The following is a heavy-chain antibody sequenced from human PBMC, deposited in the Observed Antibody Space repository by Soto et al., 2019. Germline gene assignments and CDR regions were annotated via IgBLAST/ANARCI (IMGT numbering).Heavy chain of an antibody. D-gene: IGHD5-12*01. CDR2: ISWNSGSI. J-gene: IGHJ4*02. CDR1: GFTFDDYA. CDR3: AKGEHSGYDYTFDY. V-gene: IGHV3-9*01. Sequence: EVQLVESGGGLVQPGRSLRLSCAASGFTFDDYAMHWVRQAPGKGLEWVSGISWNSGSIGYADSVKGRFTISRDNAKNSLYLQMNSLRAEDTALSYCAKGEHSGYDYTFDYWGQGTLVTVSS.